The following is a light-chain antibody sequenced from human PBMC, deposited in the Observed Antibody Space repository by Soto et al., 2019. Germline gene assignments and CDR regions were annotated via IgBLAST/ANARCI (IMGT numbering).Light chain of an antibody. CDR1: QSVSSSY. CDR2: GAS. CDR3: QQYGSSPWT. Sequence: EIVLTQSAGTLSLSPGERATLSCRASQSVSSSYLAWYQQKPGQAPRPLIYGASSRAMGIPDRFSGSGSGTDFTLTISRLEPEDFAVYYCQQYGSSPWTFSQGTKVDIK. V-gene: IGKV3-20*01. J-gene: IGKJ1*01.